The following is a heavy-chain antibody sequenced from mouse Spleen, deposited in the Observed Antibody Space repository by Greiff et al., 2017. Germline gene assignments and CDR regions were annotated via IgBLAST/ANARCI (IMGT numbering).Heavy chain of an antibody. V-gene: IGHV1-19*01. D-gene: IGHD2-10*01. CDR3: AREGAYYGNCDY. Sequence: EVQLQQSGPVLVKPGASVKMSCKASGYTFTDYYMNWVKQSHGKSLEWIGVINPYNGGTSYNQKFKGKATLTVDKSSSTAYMELNSLTSEDSAVYYCAREGAYYGNCDYWGQGTTLTVSS. J-gene: IGHJ2*01. CDR1: GYTFTDYY. CDR2: INPYNGGT.